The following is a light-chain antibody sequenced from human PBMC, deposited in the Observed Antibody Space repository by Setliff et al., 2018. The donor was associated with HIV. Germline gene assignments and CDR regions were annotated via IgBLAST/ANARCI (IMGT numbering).Light chain of an antibody. J-gene: IGLJ1*01. CDR1: SSDVGRYNY. CDR3: CSYTSISTYV. Sequence: LTQPASVSGSPGQSITISCTGTSSDVGRYNYVSWYQQHPGKTPKLIIYDVSKWPSGVSNRFSASKSGNTASLTISGLQAEDEADYYCCSYTSISTYVFGTGTKVT. V-gene: IGLV2-14*03. CDR2: DVS.